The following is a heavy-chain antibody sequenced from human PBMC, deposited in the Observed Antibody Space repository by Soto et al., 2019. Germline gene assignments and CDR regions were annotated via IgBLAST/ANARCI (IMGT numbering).Heavy chain of an antibody. CDR3: ARVAVRGALMYYFDY. Sequence: GASVKVSCKASGGTFSSYAISWVRQAPGQGLEWMGGIIPIFGTANYAQKFQGRVTITADESTSTAYMELSSLRSEDTAVYYCARVAVRGALMYYFDYWGRGTLVTVSS. D-gene: IGHD3-10*01. J-gene: IGHJ4*02. CDR2: IIPIFGTA. CDR1: GGTFSSYA. V-gene: IGHV1-69*13.